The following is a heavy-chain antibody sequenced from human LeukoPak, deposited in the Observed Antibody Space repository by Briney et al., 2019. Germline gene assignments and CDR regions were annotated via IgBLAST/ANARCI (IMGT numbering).Heavy chain of an antibody. CDR2: IYYSGST. V-gene: IGHV4-39*01. J-gene: IGHJ5*02. CDR1: GGSISSTSFY. D-gene: IGHD3-22*01. CDR3: AGRNYYDASFDP. Sequence: SETLSLTCTVSGGSISSTSFYWGWIRQPPGKGLEWIGIIYYSGSTYYNPSLKSRVTMSVDASKNQFSLKLRSVTAADTAVFYCAGRNYYDASFDPWGQGTLVTVSS.